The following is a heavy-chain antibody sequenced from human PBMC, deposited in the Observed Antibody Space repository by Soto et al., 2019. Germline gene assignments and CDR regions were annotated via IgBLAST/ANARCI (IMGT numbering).Heavy chain of an antibody. J-gene: IGHJ6*02. CDR3: ARTANWNYGMDV. D-gene: IGHD1-1*01. CDR2: IYYSGST. V-gene: IGHV4-30-4*01. Sequence: LCLTWTVADGSSSSGGYCWSWNRQPPGKGLEWIGYIYYSGSTHYNPSLKSRVTVSIDTSKNQFSLKLSSVTAADTAVYYCARTANWNYGMDVWGQGPPVTVS. CDR1: DGSSSSGGYC.